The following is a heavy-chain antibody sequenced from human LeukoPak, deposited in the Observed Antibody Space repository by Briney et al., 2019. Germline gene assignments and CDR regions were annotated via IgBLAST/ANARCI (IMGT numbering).Heavy chain of an antibody. V-gene: IGHV4-4*02. CDR2: IYHSGST. D-gene: IGHD3-22*01. Sequence: SETLSLTCAVSGGSISSSNWWSWVRQPPGKGLEWIGEIYHSGSTNYNPSLKSRVTISVDKSKNQFSLKLSSVTAADTAVYYCASYLDYYDSSGYYLRDAFDIWGQGTMVTVSS. CDR3: ASYLDYYDSSGYYLRDAFDI. CDR1: GGSISSSNW. J-gene: IGHJ3*02.